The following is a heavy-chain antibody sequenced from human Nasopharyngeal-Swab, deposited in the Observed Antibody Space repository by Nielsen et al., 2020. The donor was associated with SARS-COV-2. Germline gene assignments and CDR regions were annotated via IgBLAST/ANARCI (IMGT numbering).Heavy chain of an antibody. J-gene: IGHJ6*02. V-gene: IGHV1-8*01. CDR1: AYTFTSYD. D-gene: IGHD2-15*01. Sequence: ASVKVSCKASAYTFTSYDINWVRQATGQGLEWMGWMNPNSGNTGYAQKFQGRVTMTRNTSISTAYMELSSLRSEDTAVYYCARDVAWWGSDYYYGMDVWGQGTTVTVSS. CDR2: MNPNSGNT. CDR3: ARDVAWWGSDYYYGMDV.